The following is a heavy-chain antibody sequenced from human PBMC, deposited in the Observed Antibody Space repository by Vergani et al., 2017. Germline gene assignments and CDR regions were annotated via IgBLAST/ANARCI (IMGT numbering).Heavy chain of an antibody. J-gene: IGHJ6*02. Sequence: QVQLVQSGAEVKKPGSSVKVSCKASGGTFSSSAISWVRQAPGQGLEWMGRITPIFGTANYAQKFQGRVTITADESTSTAYMELSSLRSEDTAVYYCARNYYDSSGYYSYYYYYGMDVWGQGTTVTVSS. CDR1: GGTFSSSA. CDR2: ITPIFGTA. V-gene: IGHV1-69*13. D-gene: IGHD3-22*01. CDR3: ARNYYDSSGYYSYYYYYGMDV.